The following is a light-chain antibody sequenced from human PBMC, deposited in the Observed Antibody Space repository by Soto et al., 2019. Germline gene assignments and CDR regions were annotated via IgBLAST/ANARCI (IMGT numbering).Light chain of an antibody. CDR1: QSVNNN. Sequence: EIVMTQSPATLSVSPGERATLSCRASQSVNNNLAWYQQKPGQAPRLLIYGASTRATGIPARFRGSGSGTEFTLTISSLQSEDFAVYYCQQYNNWTLTFGGGTKVEIK. CDR3: QQYNNWTLT. CDR2: GAS. V-gene: IGKV3-15*01. J-gene: IGKJ4*01.